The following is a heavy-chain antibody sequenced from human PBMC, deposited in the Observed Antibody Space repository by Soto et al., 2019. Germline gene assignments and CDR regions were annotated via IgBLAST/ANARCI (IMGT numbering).Heavy chain of an antibody. CDR1: GFAVSSKY. D-gene: IGHD6-19*01. J-gene: IGHJ4*02. Sequence: EVQLVESGGGLIQPGGSLRLSCAASGFAVSSKYITGVRQAPGKGLEWVSVIYGGGTTYYADSVKGRFTISRDTSKNTLYLQMNSLRAEDTAVYYCVQTTGWPGFDFWGQGTLVTVSS. CDR2: IYGGGTT. V-gene: IGHV3-53*01. CDR3: VQTTGWPGFDF.